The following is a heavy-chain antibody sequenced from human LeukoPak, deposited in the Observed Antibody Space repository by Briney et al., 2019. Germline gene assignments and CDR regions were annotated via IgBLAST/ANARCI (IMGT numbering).Heavy chain of an antibody. CDR1: GYTFTSYA. CDR3: ARDPEAVKGVVDVYYYGMDV. CDR2: INAGNGNT. Sequence: GASVKVSCKASGYTFTSYAMHWVRQAPGQRLEWMGWINAGNGNTKYSQKFQGRVTITRDTSASTAYMELSSLRSEDTAVYYCARDPEAVKGVVDVYYYGMDVWGQGTTVTVSS. V-gene: IGHV1-3*01. D-gene: IGHD3-3*01. J-gene: IGHJ6*02.